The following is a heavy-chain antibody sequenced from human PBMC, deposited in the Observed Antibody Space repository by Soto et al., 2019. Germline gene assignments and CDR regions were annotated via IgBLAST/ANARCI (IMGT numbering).Heavy chain of an antibody. CDR2: ISYDGSNK. CDR1: GFTFSSYG. V-gene: IGHV3-30*18. Sequence: QVQLVESGGGVVQPGRSLRLSCAASGFTFSSYGMHWVRQAPGKGLEWVAVISYDGSNKYYADSVKGRFTISRDNSQNTLYLQMNSLRAEDTAVYYCAKDRDYYGSGSYGDYWGQGTLVTVSS. J-gene: IGHJ4*02. CDR3: AKDRDYYGSGSYGDY. D-gene: IGHD3-10*01.